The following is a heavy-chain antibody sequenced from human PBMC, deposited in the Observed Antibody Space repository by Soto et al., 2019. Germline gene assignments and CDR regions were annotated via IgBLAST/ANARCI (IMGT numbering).Heavy chain of an antibody. CDR2: INHIGST. Sequence: SATLYLTSAFNGASFVGFYWRWICQAPGMGLEWIGVINHIGSTNYNPSLKCRVTISVDTSKNLFSLKLSSVTAADTAVYYCARVSGIYYYGMDVWGQGTTVT. J-gene: IGHJ6*02. CDR3: ARVSGIYYYGMDV. V-gene: IGHV4-34*01. D-gene: IGHD3-10*01. CDR1: GASFVGFY.